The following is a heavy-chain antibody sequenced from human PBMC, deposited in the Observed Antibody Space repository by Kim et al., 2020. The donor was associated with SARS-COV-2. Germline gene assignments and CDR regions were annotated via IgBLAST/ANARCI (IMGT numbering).Heavy chain of an antibody. CDR2: ITGSGDYT. CDR3: ANKPAGLEY. CDR1: RFAFSSSA. D-gene: IGHD2-2*01. V-gene: IGHV3-23*01. Sequence: GGSLRLSCAASRFAFSSSAMAWVRQAPGKGLEWISSITGSGDYTSYADSVRGRFTISRDNSKNTLYLQMSSLSADDTAVYYCANKPAGLEYWGQGTLVTVSS. J-gene: IGHJ4*02.